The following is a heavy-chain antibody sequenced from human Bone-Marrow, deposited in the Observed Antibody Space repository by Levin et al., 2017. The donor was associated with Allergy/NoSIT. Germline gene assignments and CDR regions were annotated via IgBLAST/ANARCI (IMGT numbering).Heavy chain of an antibody. J-gene: IGHJ5*02. CDR3: ARGRSRALDRVWGSYRSAGGTNWFDP. CDR1: GGSFSDYS. D-gene: IGHD3-16*02. Sequence: SETLSLTCAVNGGSFSDYSWSWIRQPPGKGLEWIGEINHSGSTNYSPSLKSRVTISIDTSKTQFSLKLSFVTAAYTAVYFCARGRSRALDRVWGSYRSAGGTNWFDPWGQGTLVTVSS. CDR2: INHSGST. V-gene: IGHV4-34*01.